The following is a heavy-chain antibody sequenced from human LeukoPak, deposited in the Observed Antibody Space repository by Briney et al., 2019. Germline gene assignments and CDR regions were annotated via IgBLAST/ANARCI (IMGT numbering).Heavy chain of an antibody. Sequence: GGSLRLSCAASGFTFSSYAMSWVRQAPGKGLEWVSAISGSGGNTYYADSVKGRFTISRDNSKNTLYLQMNSLRAEDTAVYYCAKDRRYDILTGSLNYWGQGSLVTVSS. CDR3: AKDRRYDILTGSLNY. CDR2: ISGSGGNT. V-gene: IGHV3-23*01. J-gene: IGHJ4*02. D-gene: IGHD3-9*01. CDR1: GFTFSSYA.